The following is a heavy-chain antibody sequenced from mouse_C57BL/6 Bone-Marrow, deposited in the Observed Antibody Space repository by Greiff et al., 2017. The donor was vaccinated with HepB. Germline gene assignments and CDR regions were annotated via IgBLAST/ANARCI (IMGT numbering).Heavy chain of an antibody. Sequence: VQLQQSGAELVRPGASVKLSCKASGFNIKDYYMHWVKQRPEQGLEWIGGIDPENGDTEYASKFQGKATITADTTSNPAYMQLSSQTSEDTAVYYGTGETTYFDYWGQGTTLTVSS. J-gene: IGHJ2*01. CDR2: IDPENGDT. CDR1: GFNIKDYY. V-gene: IGHV14-4*01. D-gene: IGHD2-12*01. CDR3: TGETTYFDY.